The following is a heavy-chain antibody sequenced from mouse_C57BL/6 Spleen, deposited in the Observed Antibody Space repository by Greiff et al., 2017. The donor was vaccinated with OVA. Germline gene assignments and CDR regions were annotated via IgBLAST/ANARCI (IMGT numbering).Heavy chain of an antibody. Sequence: VQLQQSGAELARPGASVKMSCKASGYTFTSYTMHWVKQRPGQGLEWIGYINPSSGYTKYNQKFKDKATLTADKSSSTAYMQLSSLTSEDSAVYYCARGGAQAYYFDYWGQGTTLTVSS. D-gene: IGHD3-2*02. J-gene: IGHJ2*01. CDR2: INPSSGYT. CDR1: GYTFTSYT. V-gene: IGHV1-4*01. CDR3: ARGGAQAYYFDY.